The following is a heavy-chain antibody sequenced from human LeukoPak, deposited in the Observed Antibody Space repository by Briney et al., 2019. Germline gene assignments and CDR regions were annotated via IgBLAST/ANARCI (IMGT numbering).Heavy chain of an antibody. J-gene: IGHJ3*02. D-gene: IGHD1-26*01. CDR3: ARDRGSYFHDAVDS. CDR2: INPNSGGT. CDR1: GYTFTGYY. Sequence: ASVTVSCKASGYTFTGYYVYWVRQAPGQGLEWMGWINPNSGGTNYAQKVQGRVTMTGDTSISTVYMELSRLTSDDAAVYYCARDRGSYFHDAVDSWGQGRMVAVSS. V-gene: IGHV1-2*02.